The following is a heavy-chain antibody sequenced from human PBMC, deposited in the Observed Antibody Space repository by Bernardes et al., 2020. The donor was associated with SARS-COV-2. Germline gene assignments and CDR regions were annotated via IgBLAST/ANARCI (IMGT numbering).Heavy chain of an antibody. CDR3: ARSRFYYGMDV. J-gene: IGHJ6*02. CDR2: ISSSGSNL. V-gene: IGHV3-11*01. CDR1: GFTFSDYY. Sequence: GGSLRLSCAASGFTFSDYYMSWIRQAPGKGLEWISYISSSGSNLHYADSVKGRFTISRDNAKNSLYLQMNSLRAEDAAVYYCARSRFYYGMDVWGQGTTVTVSS.